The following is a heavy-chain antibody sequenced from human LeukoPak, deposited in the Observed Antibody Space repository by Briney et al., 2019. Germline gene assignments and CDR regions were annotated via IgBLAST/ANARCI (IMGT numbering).Heavy chain of an antibody. Sequence: PGGSLRLSCAASGFTFSSYGMHWVREAPGKGLEWVAVISYDGSNKYYADSVKGRFTISRDNSRTTLYLQMNSLRAEDTAVYYCAKAISFMVRGGDFDYWGQGTLVTVSS. CDR2: ISYDGSNK. CDR3: AKAISFMVRGGDFDY. J-gene: IGHJ4*02. CDR1: GFTFSSYG. D-gene: IGHD3-10*01. V-gene: IGHV3-30*18.